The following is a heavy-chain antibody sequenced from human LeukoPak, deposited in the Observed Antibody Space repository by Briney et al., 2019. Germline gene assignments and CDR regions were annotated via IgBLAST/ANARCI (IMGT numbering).Heavy chain of an antibody. CDR2: IYYSGST. D-gene: IGHD3-3*01. Sequence: PSETLSLTCTVSGGSISSYYWSWIRQPPGKGLEWIGYIYYSGSTNYNPSLKSRVTISVDTSKNQFSLNLKSVTAADTAIYYCAGTLSKGSCYYEGARFDSWGQGTLVTVSS. CDR3: AGTLSKGSCYYEGARFDS. CDR1: GGSISSYY. J-gene: IGHJ4*02. V-gene: IGHV4-59*08.